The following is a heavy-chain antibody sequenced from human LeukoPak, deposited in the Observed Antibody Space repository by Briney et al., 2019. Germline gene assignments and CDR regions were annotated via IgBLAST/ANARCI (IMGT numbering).Heavy chain of an antibody. V-gene: IGHV3-74*01. J-gene: IGHJ4*02. D-gene: IGHD6-19*01. CDR1: GFTFSSYW. CDR3: ARVFSGWYFYFDN. CDR2: INSDGSST. Sequence: GGSLRLSCAASGFTFSSYWMHWVRQAPGRGLVWVSRINSDGSSTTYADSVKGRFTISRDNAKNTLYLQMNSLRAEDTGVYFCARVFSGWYFYFDNWGQGTLVTVSS.